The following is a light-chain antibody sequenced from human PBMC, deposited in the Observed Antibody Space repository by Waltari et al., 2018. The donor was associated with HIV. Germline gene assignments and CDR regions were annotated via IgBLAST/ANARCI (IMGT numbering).Light chain of an antibody. V-gene: IGKV3-15*01. Sequence: EIVMTQSPATLSVSPGERATLSCRASQGVSSNLAWYQQKPGQAPRLLIYGASTRATGIPARFSGSGSGTEFTLTISSLQSEDFAVYYCQQYNNWPPTFGQGTKVEIK. CDR1: QGVSSN. CDR2: GAS. CDR3: QQYNNWPPT. J-gene: IGKJ1*01.